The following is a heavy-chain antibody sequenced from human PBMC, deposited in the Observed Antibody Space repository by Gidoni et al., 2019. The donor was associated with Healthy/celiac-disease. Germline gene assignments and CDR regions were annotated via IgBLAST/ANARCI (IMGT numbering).Heavy chain of an antibody. Sequence: QVQLVESGGGVVQPGRSLRLSCAASGFTFSSYGMHWVRQAPGKGLEWVAVIWYDGSNKYYADSVKGRFTISRDNSKNTLYLQMNSLRAEDTAVYYCARDSGGWTLGYYYYMDVWGKGTTVTVSS. CDR2: IWYDGSNK. J-gene: IGHJ6*03. CDR3: ARDSGGWTLGYYYYMDV. CDR1: GFTFSSYG. V-gene: IGHV3-33*08. D-gene: IGHD6-19*01.